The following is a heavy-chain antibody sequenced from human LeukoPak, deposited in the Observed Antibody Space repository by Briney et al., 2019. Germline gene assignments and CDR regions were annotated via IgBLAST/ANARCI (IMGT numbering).Heavy chain of an antibody. D-gene: IGHD3-3*01. CDR2: INAGNGNT. Sequence: ASVKVSCKASGYTFTSYAMHWVRQAPGQRLEWMGWINAGNGNTKYSQKFQGRVTITRDTSASTAYMELSSLRSEDTAVYYCARSWALRFLKTDVDFDYWGQGTLVTVSS. CDR3: ARSWALRFLKTDVDFDY. CDR1: GYTFTSYA. V-gene: IGHV1-3*01. J-gene: IGHJ4*02.